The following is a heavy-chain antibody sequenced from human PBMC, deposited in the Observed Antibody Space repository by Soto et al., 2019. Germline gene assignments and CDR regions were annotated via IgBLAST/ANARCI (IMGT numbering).Heavy chain of an antibody. CDR1: GFTFSSYS. Sequence: LRLSCAASGFTFSSYSMNWVRQAPGKGLEWVSYISSSSSTIYYADSVKGRFTISRDNAKNSLYLQMNSLRDEDTAVYYCAREDIVLMVYAIGWFDPWGQGTLVTVSS. CDR3: AREDIVLMVYAIGWFDP. CDR2: ISSSSSTI. D-gene: IGHD2-8*01. V-gene: IGHV3-48*02. J-gene: IGHJ5*02.